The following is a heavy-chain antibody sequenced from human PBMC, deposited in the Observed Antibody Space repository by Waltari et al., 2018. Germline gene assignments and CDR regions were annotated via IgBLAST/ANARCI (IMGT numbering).Heavy chain of an antibody. V-gene: IGHV1-69*08. J-gene: IGHJ3*02. CDR3: ASSSPNYDFWSGFKGRAFDI. CDR2: IIPIFGTA. CDR1: GGTFSSYA. Sequence: QVQLVQSGAEVKKPGSSVKVSCKASGGTFSSYAISWVRQAPGKGLEWMGRIIPIFGTANYAQKFQGRVTITADKSTSTAYMELSSLRSEDTAVYYCASSSPNYDFWSGFKGRAFDIWGQGTMVTVSS. D-gene: IGHD3-3*01.